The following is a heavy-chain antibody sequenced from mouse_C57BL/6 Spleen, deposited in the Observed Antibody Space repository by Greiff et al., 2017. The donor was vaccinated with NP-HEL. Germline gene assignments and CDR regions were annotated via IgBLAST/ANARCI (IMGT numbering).Heavy chain of an antibody. V-gene: IGHV1-53*01. CDR2: INPSNGGT. CDR1: GYTFTSYW. CDR3: ARYYDGRSPYFDV. D-gene: IGHD1-1*01. Sequence: VQLVESGTELVKPGASVKLSCKASGYTFTSYWMHWVKQRPGQGLEWIGNINPSNGGTNYNEKFKSKSTLTVDKSSSTAYMQLSRLTSEDSAVYYCARYYDGRSPYFDVWGTGTTVTVSS. J-gene: IGHJ1*03.